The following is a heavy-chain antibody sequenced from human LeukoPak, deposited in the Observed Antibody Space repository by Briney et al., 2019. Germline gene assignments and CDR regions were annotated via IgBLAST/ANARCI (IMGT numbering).Heavy chain of an antibody. CDR1: GFTFSSYA. Sequence: PGRSLRLSCAASGFTFSSYAMHWVRQAPGKGLEWVAVISYDGSNKYYADSVKGRFTISRDNSKNTLYLQMNSLRAEDTAVYYCARDVHSGYFEVFSSENWFDPWGQGTLVTVSS. CDR3: ARDVHSGYFEVFSSENWFDP. D-gene: IGHD5-12*01. V-gene: IGHV3-30*01. CDR2: ISYDGSNK. J-gene: IGHJ5*02.